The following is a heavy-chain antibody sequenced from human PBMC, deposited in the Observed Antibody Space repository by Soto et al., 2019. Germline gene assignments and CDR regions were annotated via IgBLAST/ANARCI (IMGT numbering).Heavy chain of an antibody. V-gene: IGHV3-23*01. CDR1: GFTFSTYA. CDR3: ARPYGGKIGDAPDL. J-gene: IGHJ3*01. CDR2: IRDAAGSA. Sequence: PGGSLRLSCAASGFTFSTYAMSWVRQVPGKGLEWVSTIRDAAGSAYYVDSVKGRFTISRDNSKKTLYLQMNSLRAEDSAVYYCARPYGGKIGDAPDLWGQGTMVTVSS. D-gene: IGHD4-17*01.